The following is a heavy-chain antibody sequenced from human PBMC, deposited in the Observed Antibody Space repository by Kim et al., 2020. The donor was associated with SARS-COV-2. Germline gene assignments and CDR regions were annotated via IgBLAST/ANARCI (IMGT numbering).Heavy chain of an antibody. Sequence: SETLSLTCAVYGGSFSGYYWSWIRQPPGKGLEWIGEINHSGSTNYNPSLKSRVTISVDTSKNQFSLKLSSVTAADTAVYYCASRRAAAGRRTWYFDLWGRGTLVTVSS. D-gene: IGHD6-13*01. CDR3: ASRRAAAGRRTWYFDL. V-gene: IGHV4-34*01. J-gene: IGHJ2*01. CDR1: GGSFSGYY. CDR2: INHSGST.